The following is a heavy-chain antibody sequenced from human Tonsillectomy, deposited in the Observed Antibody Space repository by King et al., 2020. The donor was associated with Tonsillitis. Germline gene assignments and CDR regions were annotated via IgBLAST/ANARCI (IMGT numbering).Heavy chain of an antibody. Sequence: VQLVESGGGLVKPGGSLRLSCAASGFTFSNAWMSWVRQAPGKGLEWVGCIKSKTDGGTTDYAAPVKGRFTISRDDSKNTLYLQMNSLKTEDTAVYYCTTVGFCGGDCYLDFDYWGQGTLVTVSS. CDR1: GFTFSNAW. CDR3: TTVGFCGGDCYLDFDY. V-gene: IGHV3-15*01. J-gene: IGHJ4*02. CDR2: IKSKTDGGTT. D-gene: IGHD2-21*01.